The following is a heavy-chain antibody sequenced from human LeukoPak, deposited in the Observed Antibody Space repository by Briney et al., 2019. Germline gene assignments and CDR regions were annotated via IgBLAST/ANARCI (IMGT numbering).Heavy chain of an antibody. V-gene: IGHV3-7*03. D-gene: IGHD3-10*01. CDR3: AKDALWFGESN. CDR1: GFTFSNYW. J-gene: IGHJ4*02. Sequence: GGALRLSCAASGFTFSNYWMGWVRQAPGKGLEWVVNINEEGSEKYYVDSVKGRFTISRDNAKKSLYLQMNSLRAEDAAVYYCAKDALWFGESNWGQGTLVTVSS. CDR2: INEEGSEK.